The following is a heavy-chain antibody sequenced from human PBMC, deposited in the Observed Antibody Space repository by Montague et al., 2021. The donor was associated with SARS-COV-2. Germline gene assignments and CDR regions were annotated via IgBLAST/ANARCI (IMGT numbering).Heavy chain of an antibody. CDR2: ISYDGSNK. J-gene: IGHJ6*02. CDR1: GFTFSRYA. Sequence: SLRLSCAASGFTFSRYAMHWVRQAPGKGLEWVAVISYDGSNKYYADSVKGRFTISRDDSKNTLYLQMNSLCAEDTAVYYCARVQQKSDIVVVPAAIWPTYYNAMDVWGQGTTVTVSS. CDR3: ARVQQKSDIVVVPAAIWPTYYNAMDV. D-gene: IGHD2-2*01. V-gene: IGHV3-30-3*01.